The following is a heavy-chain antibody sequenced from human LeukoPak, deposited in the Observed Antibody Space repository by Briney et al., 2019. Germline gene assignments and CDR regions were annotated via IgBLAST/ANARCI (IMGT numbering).Heavy chain of an antibody. CDR3: ARTVVGATTDY. V-gene: IGHV3-7*01. CDR2: IKQDGSEK. CDR1: GFTFSSYW. Sequence: GGSLRLSCAASGFTFSSYWMSWVRQAPGKGLEWVANIKQDGSEKYYVDSVKGRFTISRDNAKNSLYLQMDSLRAEDTAVYYCARTVVGATTDYWGQGTLVTVSS. J-gene: IGHJ4*02. D-gene: IGHD1-26*01.